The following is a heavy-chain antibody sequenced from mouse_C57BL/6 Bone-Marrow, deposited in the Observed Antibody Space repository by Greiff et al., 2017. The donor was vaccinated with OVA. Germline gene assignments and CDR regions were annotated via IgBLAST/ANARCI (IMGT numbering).Heavy chain of an antibody. J-gene: IGHJ2*01. CDR1: GYSITSGYY. CDR2: ISYDGSN. CDR3: ARVGLDSSGYDYGFDY. Sequence: EVKLMESGPGLVKPSQSLSLTCSVTGYSITSGYYWNWIRQFPGNKLEWMGYISYDGSNNYNPSLKNRISITRDTSKNQFFLKLNSVTTEDTATYYCARVGLDSSGYDYGFDYWGQGTTLTVSS. D-gene: IGHD3-2*02. V-gene: IGHV3-6*01.